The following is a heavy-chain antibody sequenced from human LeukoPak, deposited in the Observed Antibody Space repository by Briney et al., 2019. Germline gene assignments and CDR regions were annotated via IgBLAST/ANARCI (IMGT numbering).Heavy chain of an antibody. V-gene: IGHV3-30*18. CDR1: GFTFSSYG. CDR2: VSYLGDDQ. D-gene: IGHD3-22*01. CDR3: AKDRSSGPHYYYGMDV. Sequence: PGGPLRLSCAASGFTFSSYGIHWVRQSPGKGLEWVAVVSYLGDDQFYAESVKGRFTISRDNSKKTVFLQMNSLRGEDTAVYYCAKDRSSGPHYYYGMDVWGRGTTVIVSS. J-gene: IGHJ6*02.